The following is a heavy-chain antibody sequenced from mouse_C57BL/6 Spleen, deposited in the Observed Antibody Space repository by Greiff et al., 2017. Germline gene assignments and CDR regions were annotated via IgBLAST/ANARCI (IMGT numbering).Heavy chain of an antibody. CDR2: IYPGSGST. CDR1: GYTFTSYW. Sequence: VQLQQSGAELVKPGASVKMSCKASGYTFTSYWITWVKQRPGQGLEWIGDIYPGSGSTNYNEKFKSKATLTVDTSSSTAYMQLSSLTSEDSAVYYCARRPRDSSGVYYAMDYWGQGTSVTVAS. J-gene: IGHJ4*01. D-gene: IGHD3-2*02. V-gene: IGHV1-55*01. CDR3: ARRPRDSSGVYYAMDY.